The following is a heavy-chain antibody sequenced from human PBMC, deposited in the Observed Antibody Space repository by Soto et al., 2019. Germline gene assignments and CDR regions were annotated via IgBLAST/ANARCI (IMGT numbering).Heavy chain of an antibody. J-gene: IGHJ6*02. CDR1: GFIFDDYA. V-gene: IGHV3-9*01. D-gene: IGHD3-22*01. CDR2: ISWNSGTI. CDR3: EKDREGSSGWHGMAV. Sequence: EVQLVESGGNLVHPGKSLRLSCAASGFIFDDYAMHWVRQVPGKGLEWVSAISWNSGTIAYADSVKGRFTISRDNAKNSLYMQRNSLRSENTALYYGEKDREGSSGWHGMAVWGQGTTVTVSS.